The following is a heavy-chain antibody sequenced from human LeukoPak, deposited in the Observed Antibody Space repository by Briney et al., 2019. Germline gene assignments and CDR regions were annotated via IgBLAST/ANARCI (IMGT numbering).Heavy chain of an antibody. J-gene: IGHJ4*02. CDR2: IHTSGIT. CDR3: ASGTWKKTFDY. Sequence: SETLSLTCTVSGGSVTFYYWNWIRQPAGKGPQWIGRIHTSGITNYNPSLKSRVTMSIDTSNYQFSLKLTSVTAADTAVYYCASGTWKKTFDYWGQGALVTVSS. D-gene: IGHD1-1*01. CDR1: GGSVTFYY. V-gene: IGHV4-4*07.